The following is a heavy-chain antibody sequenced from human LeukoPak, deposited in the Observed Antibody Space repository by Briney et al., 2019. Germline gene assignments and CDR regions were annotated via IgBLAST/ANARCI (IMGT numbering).Heavy chain of an antibody. V-gene: IGHV3-23*01. CDR1: GFSFTSYA. CDR3: AHRYYASSPFDP. J-gene: IGHJ5*02. Sequence: GGSLRLSCAASGFSFTSYAMTWVRQAPGKGLEWVSEISTTGGSTYYADSVKGRFTISRDSSKNTRYLQMHSLRAEDTAVYYCAHRYYASSPFDPWGQGTLVTVSS. D-gene: IGHD3-10*01. CDR2: ISTTGGST.